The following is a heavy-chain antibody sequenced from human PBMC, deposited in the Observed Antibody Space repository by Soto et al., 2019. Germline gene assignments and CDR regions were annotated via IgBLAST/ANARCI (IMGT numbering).Heavy chain of an antibody. CDR2: INAGNGNT. D-gene: IGHD3-22*01. V-gene: IGHV1-3*01. Sequence: ASVKVSCKASGYTFTSYAMHWVRQAPGQRLGWMGWINAGNGNTKYSQKFKGRVTITRDTSASTAYMELSSLRSEDTAVYYCARDGGDYYDSSGYYPNYYGMDVWGQGTTVTVSS. CDR1: GYTFTSYA. CDR3: ARDGGDYYDSSGYYPNYYGMDV. J-gene: IGHJ6*02.